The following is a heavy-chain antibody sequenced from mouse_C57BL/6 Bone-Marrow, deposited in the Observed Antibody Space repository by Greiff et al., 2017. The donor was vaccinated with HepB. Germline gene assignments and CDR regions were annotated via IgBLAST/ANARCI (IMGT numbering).Heavy chain of an antibody. CDR1: YTFS. V-gene: IGHV1-87*01. D-gene: IGHD3-2*02. Sequence: VKLQESGPELARPWASVKISCQAFYTFSRRVHLAIRDTNYWMQWVKQRPGQGLEWIGAIYPGNGDTSYNQKLKGKATLTADKSSSTAYMQLSSLTSEDSAVDYCACSRQLRPSWVAYWGQGTLVTVSA. CDR3: SEDSAVDYCACSRQLRPSWVAY. CDR2: GQGLEWIG. J-gene: IGHJ3*01.